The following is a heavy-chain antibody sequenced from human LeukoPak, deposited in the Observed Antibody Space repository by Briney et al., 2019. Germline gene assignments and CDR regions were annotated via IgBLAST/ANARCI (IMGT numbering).Heavy chain of an antibody. CDR3: ASTKPDYDFWSGSNAFDI. D-gene: IGHD3-3*01. V-gene: IGHV3-53*01. CDR1: GFTFSSYA. CDR2: IYSGGST. Sequence: GGSLRLSCAASGFTFSSYAMSWVRQAPGKGLEWVSVIYSGGSTYYADSVKGRFTISRDNSKNTLYLQMNSLRAEDTAVYYCASTKPDYDFWSGSNAFDIWGQGTMVTVSS. J-gene: IGHJ3*02.